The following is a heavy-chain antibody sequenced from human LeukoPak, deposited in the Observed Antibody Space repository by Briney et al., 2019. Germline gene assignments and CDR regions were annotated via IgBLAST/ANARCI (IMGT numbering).Heavy chain of an antibody. D-gene: IGHD3-9*01. CDR1: GYTFTGYY. Sequence: ASVKVSCKASGYTFTGYYMHWMRQAPGQGLEWMGWINPNSGGTNYAQKFQGRVTMTRDTSISTAYMELSRLRSDDTAVYYCARGVGRYFDLDYYFDYWGQGTLVTVSS. CDR3: ARGVGRYFDLDYYFDY. CDR2: INPNSGGT. V-gene: IGHV1-2*02. J-gene: IGHJ4*02.